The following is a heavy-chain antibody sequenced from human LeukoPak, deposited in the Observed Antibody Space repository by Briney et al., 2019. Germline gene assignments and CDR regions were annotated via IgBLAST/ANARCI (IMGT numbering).Heavy chain of an antibody. D-gene: IGHD3-16*01. Sequence: PSEALSLTCTVSGYSISSGYYWGWIRQPPGKGLEWIGSIYHSGSTYYNPSLKSRVTISVDTSKNQFSLKLSSVTAADTAVYYCARVPGGDKDRPYYFDYWGQGTLVTVSS. J-gene: IGHJ4*02. CDR2: IYHSGST. CDR3: ARVPGGDKDRPYYFDY. CDR1: GYSISSGYY. V-gene: IGHV4-38-2*02.